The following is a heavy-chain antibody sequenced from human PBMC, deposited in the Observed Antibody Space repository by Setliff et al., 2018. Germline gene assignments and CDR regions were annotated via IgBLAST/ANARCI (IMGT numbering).Heavy chain of an antibody. Sequence: GGSLRLSCGASGFTFRKYWMYWVRQAPGKGLEWVSRINGDATIAHYADSVKGRFTISRDNARNALYLQMVSLRGEDTGVYFCAALDWGENFYNVDVWGKGTTVTV. V-gene: IGHV3-74*01. CDR3: AALDWGENFYNVDV. J-gene: IGHJ6*03. CDR1: GFTFRKYW. D-gene: IGHD7-27*01. CDR2: INGDATIA.